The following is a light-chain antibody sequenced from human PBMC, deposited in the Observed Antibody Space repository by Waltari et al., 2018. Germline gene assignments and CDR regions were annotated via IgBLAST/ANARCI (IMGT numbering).Light chain of an antibody. Sequence: EIVLTQSPATLSVSPGERANVSCRASQNVRIFLAWYQHKPVQAPILIIYDVYNRATSIPPRFSVSGSGTDFTLTISMFESEDSAVYSCQQRSIWPPITFGQGTRLEIK. J-gene: IGKJ5*01. V-gene: IGKV3-11*01. CDR1: QNVRIF. CDR3: QQRSIWPPIT. CDR2: DVY.